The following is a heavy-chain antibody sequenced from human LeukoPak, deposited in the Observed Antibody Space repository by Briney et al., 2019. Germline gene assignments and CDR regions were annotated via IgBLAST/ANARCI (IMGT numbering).Heavy chain of an antibody. CDR3: ARAHYDFWSGYYKPSVYFDY. CDR1: GGSISNYY. D-gene: IGHD3-3*01. V-gene: IGHV4-59*01. J-gene: IGHJ4*02. CDR2: IYYSGST. Sequence: SETLSLTCTVSGGSISNYYWSWIRQPPGKGLEWIGYIYYSGSTNYNPSLKSRVTISVDTSKNQFSLKLSSVTAADTAVYYCARAHYDFWSGYYKPSVYFDYWGQGTLVTVSS.